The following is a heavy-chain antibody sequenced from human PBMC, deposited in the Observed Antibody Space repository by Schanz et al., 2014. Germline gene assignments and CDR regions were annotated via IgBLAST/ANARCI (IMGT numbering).Heavy chain of an antibody. CDR3: VKDLQRELLRDDHYYGMDV. J-gene: IGHJ6*02. CDR1: GFTFSSYG. D-gene: IGHD1-26*01. CDR2: VCYDGSKK. V-gene: IGHV3-33*06. Sequence: VQLVESGGELVQPGRSLRLSCAASGFTFSSYGMHWVRQVPGKGLEWVAVVCYDGSKKYYADSVKGRFTTSRDNSKNTMYLQMNSLRAEDTAVYYCVKDLQRELLRDDHYYGMDVWGQGTTVTVSS.